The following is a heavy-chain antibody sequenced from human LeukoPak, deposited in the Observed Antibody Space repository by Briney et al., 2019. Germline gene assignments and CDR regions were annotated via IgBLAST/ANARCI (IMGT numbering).Heavy chain of an antibody. CDR2: ISGYNGNT. J-gene: IGHJ4*02. Sequence: ASVKVSCKASGYTFTSYGISWVRQAPGKGLEWMGWISGYNGNTNYAQKLQGRVTMTTDTSTSTVYMELRSLRSDDTAVYYCARDQFYDYVWGSYRLDYWGQGTLVTVSS. CDR1: GYTFTSYG. V-gene: IGHV1-18*01. CDR3: ARDQFYDYVWGSYRLDY. D-gene: IGHD3-16*02.